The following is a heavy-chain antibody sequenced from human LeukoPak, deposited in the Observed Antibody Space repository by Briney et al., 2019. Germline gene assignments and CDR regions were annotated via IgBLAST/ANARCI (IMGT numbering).Heavy chain of an antibody. CDR3: ARDSSTDYYYYYMDV. J-gene: IGHJ6*03. CDR1: GGSISSHY. CDR2: IYYSGST. V-gene: IGHV4-59*11. Sequence: TSETLSLTCTVSGGSISSHYWSWLRQPPGKGLEWIGYIYYSGSTNYNPSLKSRVTISVDASKNQFSLKLSSVTAADTAVYYCARDSSTDYYYYYMDVWGKGTTVTVSS.